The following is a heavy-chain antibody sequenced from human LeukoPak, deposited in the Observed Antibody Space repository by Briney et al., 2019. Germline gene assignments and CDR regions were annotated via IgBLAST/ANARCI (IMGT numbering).Heavy chain of an antibody. D-gene: IGHD6-13*01. J-gene: IGHJ4*02. CDR1: GGSISSYY. Sequence: SETLSLTCTVSGGSISSYYWSWIRQPPGKGLEWIGYIYYSGSTNYNPSLKSRVTISVDTSKNQFSLKLSSVTAADTAVYYCARHSLVRYGSSWYIDYWGQGTLVTVSS. CDR3: ARHSLVRYGSSWYIDY. V-gene: IGHV4-59*08. CDR2: IYYSGST.